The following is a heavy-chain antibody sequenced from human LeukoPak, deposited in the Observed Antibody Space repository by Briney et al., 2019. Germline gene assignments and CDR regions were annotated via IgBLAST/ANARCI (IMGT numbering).Heavy chain of an antibody. V-gene: IGHV4-59*08. D-gene: IGHD6-19*01. J-gene: IGHJ4*02. CDR1: GGSMSPYH. Sequence: SETLSLTCTVSGGSMSPYHWSWIRQPPGKGLEWTGYIYYSGSTNYNPSLKSRVTISVDTSKNQFSLKLSSVTAADTAMYYCARAVSGRFDYWGQGTLVTVSS. CDR3: ARAVSGRFDY. CDR2: IYYSGST.